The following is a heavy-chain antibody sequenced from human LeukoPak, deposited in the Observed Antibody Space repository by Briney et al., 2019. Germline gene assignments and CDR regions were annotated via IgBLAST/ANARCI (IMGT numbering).Heavy chain of an antibody. Sequence: PSETLSLTCTVSGGSISSYYWSWIRQPAGKGLEWIGRIYTSGSTNYNPSLKSRVTMSVDTSKNQFSPKLCSVTAADTAVYYCARDRVSERWFDPWGQGTLVTVSS. CDR3: ARDRVSERWFDP. D-gene: IGHD2/OR15-2a*01. CDR2: IYTSGST. V-gene: IGHV4-4*07. J-gene: IGHJ5*02. CDR1: GGSISSYY.